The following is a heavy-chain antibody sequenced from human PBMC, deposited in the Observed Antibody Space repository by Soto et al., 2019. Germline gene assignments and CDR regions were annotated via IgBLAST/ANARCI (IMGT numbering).Heavy chain of an antibody. V-gene: IGHV3-30*18. J-gene: IGHJ6*02. CDR1: GFTFSSYG. CDR3: AKDILTGYFAYGMDV. Sequence: GGSLRLSCAASGFTFSSYGMHWVRQAPGKGLEWVAVISYDGSNKYYADSVKGRFTISRDNSKNTLYLQMNSLRAEDTAVYYCAKDILTGYFAYGMDVWGQGTTVTVSS. CDR2: ISYDGSNK. D-gene: IGHD3-9*01.